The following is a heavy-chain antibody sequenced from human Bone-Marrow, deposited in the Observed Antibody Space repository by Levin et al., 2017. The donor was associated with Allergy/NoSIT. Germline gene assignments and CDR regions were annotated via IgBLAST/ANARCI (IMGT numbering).Heavy chain of an antibody. Sequence: AGESLKISCRGSGYSFISYGVTWLRQAPGQGLEWMGWIGAYNGDTKYAQNFQGRVTMTTDTSTSTAYMELRSLRSDDTAVYYCARDLPLGPWGQGTLVTVSS. CDR1: GYSFISYG. V-gene: IGHV1-18*01. D-gene: IGHD7-27*01. CDR2: IGAYNGDT. J-gene: IGHJ5*02. CDR3: ARDLPLGP.